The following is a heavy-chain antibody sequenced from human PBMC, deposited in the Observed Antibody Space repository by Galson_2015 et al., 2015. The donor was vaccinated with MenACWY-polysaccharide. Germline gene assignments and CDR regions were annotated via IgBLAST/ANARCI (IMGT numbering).Heavy chain of an antibody. J-gene: IGHJ4*02. D-gene: IGHD2-2*01. CDR2: ITSTSSYI. Sequence: SLRLSCAASGFTFSSYSMNWVRQPPGTGLEWLSSITSTSSYIYYADSVKGRFTISRDNAKTSLYLQMNSLRAEDTAVYYCASAGCFSNSCYPSDYWGQGTLVTVSA. CDR3: ASAGCFSNSCYPSDY. CDR1: GFTFSSYS. V-gene: IGHV3-21*01.